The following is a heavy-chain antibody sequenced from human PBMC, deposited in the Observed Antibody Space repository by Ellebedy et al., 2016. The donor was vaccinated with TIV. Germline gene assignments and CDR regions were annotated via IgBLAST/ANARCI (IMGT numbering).Heavy chain of an antibody. Sequence: GESLKISCAASGFTFSSHSMNWVRQAPGKGLEWVSYISSSSSTISSSYSSPGRFIHSLLNAKNSLYLQMNSLRDEDTAVYYCARGLTMYYFDYWGQGTLVTVSS. CDR2: ISSSSSTI. CDR1: GFTFSSHS. V-gene: IGHV3-48*02. J-gene: IGHJ4*02. CDR3: ARGLTMYYFDY. D-gene: IGHD3-10*02.